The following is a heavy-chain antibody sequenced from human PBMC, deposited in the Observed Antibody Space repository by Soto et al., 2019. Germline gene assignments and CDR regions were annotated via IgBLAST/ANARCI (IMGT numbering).Heavy chain of an antibody. Sequence: QVQLQQWGAGLLKPSETLSLTCAVYGGSFSGYYWRWIRQPPGKGLAWIGEINHSGSTNYNPSLKSRVTISVDTSKNQFSLKLSSVTAADTAVYYCARGGFIYDFWSGYFMDVWGKGTTVTVSS. CDR1: GGSFSGYY. CDR2: INHSGST. V-gene: IGHV4-34*01. J-gene: IGHJ6*03. D-gene: IGHD3-3*01. CDR3: ARGGFIYDFWSGYFMDV.